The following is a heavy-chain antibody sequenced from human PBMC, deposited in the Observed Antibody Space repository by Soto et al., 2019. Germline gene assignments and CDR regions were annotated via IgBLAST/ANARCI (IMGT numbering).Heavy chain of an antibody. V-gene: IGHV1-2*02. D-gene: IGHD2-21*01. J-gene: IGHJ4*02. CDR2: INPKSGDT. CDR1: GYTFSHYY. CDR3: ARSVALGGGFDY. Sequence: QVHLVQSGAELKKPAASVKISCKASGYTFSHYYMHWVRQAPGQGLEWMGWINPKSGDTNYAQKFQGRVTITRDTSINTGYMELSRLTSDDTAVYYCARSVALGGGFDYWGQGTLVTVSS.